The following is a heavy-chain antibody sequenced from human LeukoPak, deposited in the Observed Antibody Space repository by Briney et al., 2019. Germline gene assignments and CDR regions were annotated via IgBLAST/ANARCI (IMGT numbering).Heavy chain of an antibody. D-gene: IGHD3-10*01. J-gene: IGHJ4*02. V-gene: IGHV3-30*02. Sequence: GGSLRLSCSASGFIFSSYGMHWVRQAPDKGLEWVAFRGYDGSDTYYADSVKGRFTISRENSKNTLFLHMNSLKFEDTAVYYCATPGTISVVRGVMGYWGQGILVTVSS. CDR2: RGYDGSDT. CDR3: ATPGTISVVRGVMGY. CDR1: GFIFSSYG.